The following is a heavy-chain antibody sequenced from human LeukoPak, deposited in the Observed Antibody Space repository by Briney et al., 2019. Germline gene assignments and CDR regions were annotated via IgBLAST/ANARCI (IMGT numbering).Heavy chain of an antibody. CDR1: GFTFSSYG. V-gene: IGHV3-30*03. D-gene: IGHD3-22*01. CDR2: ISYDGSNK. Sequence: GGSLRLSCAASGFTFSSYGMHWVRQAPGKGLEWVAVISYDGSNKYYADSVKGRFTISRDNSKNTLYLQMNSLRAEDTAVYYCAREFHYYDSSGPTYYFDYWGQGTLVTVSS. J-gene: IGHJ4*02. CDR3: AREFHYYDSSGPTYYFDY.